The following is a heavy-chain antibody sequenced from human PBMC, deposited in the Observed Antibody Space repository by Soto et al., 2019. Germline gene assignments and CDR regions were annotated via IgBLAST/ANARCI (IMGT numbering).Heavy chain of an antibody. J-gene: IGHJ4*02. CDR1: GGSISRYY. Sequence: SETLSLTCTVSGGSISRYYWSWGRQPPGKGLEWVGYIYYGGTTSYNPSLQSRVTISVDTSKNQFSLNLSSVTAADTAVYYCARHLPYCGGDCYSLDYWGQGTLVTVSS. V-gene: IGHV4-59*08. CDR3: ARHLPYCGGDCYSLDY. CDR2: IYYGGTT. D-gene: IGHD2-21*02.